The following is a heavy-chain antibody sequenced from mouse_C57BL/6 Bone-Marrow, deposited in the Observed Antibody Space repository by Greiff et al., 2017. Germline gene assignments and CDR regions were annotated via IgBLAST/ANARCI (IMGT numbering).Heavy chain of an antibody. CDR3: RGDGLPICYYAMDY. Sequence: EVQLQESGAELVRPGASVKLSCTASGFNIKDDYMHWVKQRPEQGLEWIGWIDPENGDTEYASKFQGKATITADTSSTTAYLQLSSLTSEDTAFYYCRGDGLPICYYAMDYWGQGTSVTVSS. V-gene: IGHV14-4*01. CDR1: GFNIKDDY. CDR2: IDPENGDT. J-gene: IGHJ4*01. D-gene: IGHD3-1*01.